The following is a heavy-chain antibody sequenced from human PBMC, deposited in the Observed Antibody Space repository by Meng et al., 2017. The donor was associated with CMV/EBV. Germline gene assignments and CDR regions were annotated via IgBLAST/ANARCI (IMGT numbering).Heavy chain of an antibody. CDR2: MNPNSGNT. CDR3: ARVDY. CDR1: GYTFTSYD. J-gene: IGHJ4*02. Sequence: ASLKVSCKASGYTFTSYDINWVRQAPGQGLEWMGWMNPNSGNTSYAQKFQGRVTMTRNTSISTAYMELSSLRSEDTAVDYCARVDYWGQGTLVTVSS. V-gene: IGHV1-8*01.